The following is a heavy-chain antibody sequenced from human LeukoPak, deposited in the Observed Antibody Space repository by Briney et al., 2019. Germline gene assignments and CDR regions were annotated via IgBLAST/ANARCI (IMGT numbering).Heavy chain of an antibody. Sequence: GSLRLSRAASGFTFSDYYMSWIRQAPGKGLEWVSYISSSGSTIYYADSVKGRFTISRDNAKNSLYLQMNSLRAEDTAVYYCARDKAEYCGGDCYPYYYYYMDVWGKGTTVTVSS. CDR1: GFTFSDYY. D-gene: IGHD2-21*02. V-gene: IGHV3-11*04. CDR3: ARDKAEYCGGDCYPYYYYYMDV. J-gene: IGHJ6*03. CDR2: ISSSGSTI.